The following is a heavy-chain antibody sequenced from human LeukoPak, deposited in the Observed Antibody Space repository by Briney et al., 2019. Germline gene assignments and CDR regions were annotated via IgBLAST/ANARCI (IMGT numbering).Heavy chain of an antibody. CDR2: ISYDGSNK. CDR3: ARGSGITMIVVVIPDAFDI. Sequence: GRSLRLSCAASGFTFSSYAMHWVRQAPGKGLEWVAVISYDGSNKYYADSVKGRFTISRDNSKNTLYLQMNSLRAEDTAVYYCARGSGITMIVVVIPDAFDIWGQGTMVTVSS. D-gene: IGHD3-22*01. V-gene: IGHV3-30-3*01. CDR1: GFTFSSYA. J-gene: IGHJ3*02.